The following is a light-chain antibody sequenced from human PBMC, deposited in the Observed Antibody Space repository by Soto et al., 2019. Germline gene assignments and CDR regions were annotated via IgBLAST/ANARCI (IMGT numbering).Light chain of an antibody. CDR3: QQYDSSSPT. Sequence: DIQMTQSPTSVSASVGDRVTITCRASQDISSSLAWYQQKPGKAPKFLIYDASSLETGVPSRFSGSGSGTEFTLTIRSLQPDDFATYYCQQYDSSSPTFGQGTKLEIK. CDR1: QDISSS. CDR2: DAS. J-gene: IGKJ2*01. V-gene: IGKV1-5*01.